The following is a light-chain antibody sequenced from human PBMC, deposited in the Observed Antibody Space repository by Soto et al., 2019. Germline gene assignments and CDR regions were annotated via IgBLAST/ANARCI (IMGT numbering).Light chain of an antibody. CDR1: SGDVGAFNY. J-gene: IGLJ3*02. CDR3: SSPTKNVAWV. V-gene: IGLV2-14*01. CDR2: EVS. Sequence: QSVLTQPASVSGSPGQSITISCTGTSGDVGAFNYISWYQQHPGKAPKLLTYEVSYRPSGVSNRFSGSKSGNTASLTISGLQPEDEADYYCSSPTKNVAWVFDGGTKLTVL.